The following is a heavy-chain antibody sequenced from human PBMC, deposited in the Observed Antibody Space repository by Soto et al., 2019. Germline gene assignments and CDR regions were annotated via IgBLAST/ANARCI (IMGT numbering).Heavy chain of an antibody. Sequence: GGSLRLSCAASGFTFSSYGMHWVRQAPGKGLEWVAVISYDGSNKYYADSVKGRFTISRDNSKNTLYLQMNSLRAEDTAVYYCAKEGGIVPAYHYYGMDVWGQGTTVTVSS. CDR1: GFTFSSYG. J-gene: IGHJ6*02. CDR3: AKEGGIVPAYHYYGMDV. CDR2: ISYDGSNK. D-gene: IGHD2-2*01. V-gene: IGHV3-30*18.